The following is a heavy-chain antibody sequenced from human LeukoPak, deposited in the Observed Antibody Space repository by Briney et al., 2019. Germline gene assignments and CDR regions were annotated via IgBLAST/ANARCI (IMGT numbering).Heavy chain of an antibody. V-gene: IGHV4-30-2*01. CDR1: GGSISSGGYY. Sequence: PSETLSLTCTVSGGSISSGGYYWSWIRQPPGKGLEWIGYIYHSGSTYYNPSLKSRVTISVDRSKNQFSLKLSSVTAADTAVYYCARRLSRGAFDIWGPGTMVTVSS. J-gene: IGHJ3*02. CDR3: ARRLSRGAFDI. CDR2: IYHSGST. D-gene: IGHD1-1*01.